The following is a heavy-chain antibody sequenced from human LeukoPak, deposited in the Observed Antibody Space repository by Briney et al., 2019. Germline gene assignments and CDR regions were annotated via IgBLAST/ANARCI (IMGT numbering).Heavy chain of an antibody. CDR3: ARGRKGGYDFWSGYSRYYYMDV. D-gene: IGHD3-3*01. Sequence: ASVKVSCKASGYTFTSYDINWVRQATGQGLEWMGWMNPNSGNTGYAQKFQGRVTITRNTSISTAYMELSSLRSEDTAVYYCARGRKGGYDFWSGYSRYYYMDVWGKGTTVTVSS. V-gene: IGHV1-8*03. J-gene: IGHJ6*03. CDR2: MNPNSGNT. CDR1: GYTFTSYD.